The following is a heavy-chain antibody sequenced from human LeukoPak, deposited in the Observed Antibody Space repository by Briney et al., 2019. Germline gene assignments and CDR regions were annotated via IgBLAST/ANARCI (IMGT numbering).Heavy chain of an antibody. D-gene: IGHD3-16*02. Sequence: GASVKVSCKASGYTLTGYYMHWVRQAPGQGLEWMGWMKPNIGGTKYAQKFQGRVNMTRDTSISTAYMELSRLRSDDTAMYYCARDKLGLGELSLYDQWGQGTLVTVFS. CDR3: ARDKLGLGELSLYDQ. CDR1: GYTLTGYY. CDR2: MKPNIGGT. V-gene: IGHV1-2*02. J-gene: IGHJ5*02.